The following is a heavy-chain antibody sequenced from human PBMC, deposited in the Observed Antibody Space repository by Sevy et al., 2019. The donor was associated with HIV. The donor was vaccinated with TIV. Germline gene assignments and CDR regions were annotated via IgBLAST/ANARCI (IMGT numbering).Heavy chain of an antibody. J-gene: IGHJ3*02. D-gene: IGHD1-7*01. Sequence: GGSLRLSCAASGFTFSSYAMHWVRQAPGKGLEWVAVISYDGSNKYYADSVKGRFTISRDNSKNTLYLQMNSLRAEDTAVYYCARVKDRLELYDAFDIWGQGTMVTVSS. V-gene: IGHV3-30-3*01. CDR2: ISYDGSNK. CDR1: GFTFSSYA. CDR3: ARVKDRLELYDAFDI.